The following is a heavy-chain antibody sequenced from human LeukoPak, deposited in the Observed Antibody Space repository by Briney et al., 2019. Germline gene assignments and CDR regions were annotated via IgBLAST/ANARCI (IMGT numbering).Heavy chain of an antibody. CDR3: ARPDSSAWYLDY. D-gene: IGHD6-19*01. CDR1: GGSISSHY. CDR2: IYYSGST. Sequence: SETLSLTCTVCGGSISSHYWSWMRQSPGKGLEWIGYIYYSGSTSYNPSLESRVTISVDTSKNQFSLKLSSVTAADTAVYYCARPDSSAWYLDYWGQGTLVTVSS. J-gene: IGHJ4*02. V-gene: IGHV4-59*08.